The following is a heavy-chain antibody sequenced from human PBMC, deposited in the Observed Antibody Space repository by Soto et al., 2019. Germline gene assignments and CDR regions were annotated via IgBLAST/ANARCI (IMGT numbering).Heavy chain of an antibody. CDR3: ASSVFP. CDR2: FYYSGST. Sequence: QVQLQESGPGLVKPSQTLSLTCTVSGGSISTGGYYWNWIRQHPGKGLEWIGYFYYSGSTYYNPSLTSGVTISLNTSKNQFSLKLSSVTAADTAVYYFASSVFPWGQGTLVTVSS. V-gene: IGHV4-31*03. J-gene: IGHJ5*02. D-gene: IGHD6-19*01. CDR1: GGSISTGGYY.